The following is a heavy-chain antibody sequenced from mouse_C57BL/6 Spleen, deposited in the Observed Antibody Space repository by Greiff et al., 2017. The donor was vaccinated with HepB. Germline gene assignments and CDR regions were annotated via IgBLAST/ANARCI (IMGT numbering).Heavy chain of an antibody. CDR3: ARSDTTVVATDAMDY. Sequence: EVNLVESGGGLVKPGGSLKLSCAASGFTFSDYGMHWVRQAPEKGLEWVAYISSGSSTIYYADTVKGRFTISRDNAKNTLFLQMTSLRSEDTAMYYCARSDTTVVATDAMDYWGQGTSVTVSS. J-gene: IGHJ4*01. V-gene: IGHV5-17*01. CDR2: ISSGSSTI. CDR1: GFTFSDYG. D-gene: IGHD1-1*01.